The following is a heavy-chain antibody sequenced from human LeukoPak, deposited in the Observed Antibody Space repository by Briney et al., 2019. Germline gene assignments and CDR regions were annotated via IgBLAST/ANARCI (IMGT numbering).Heavy chain of an antibody. CDR2: INHSGST. D-gene: IGHD2-2*01. V-gene: IGHV4-34*01. CDR1: GGSFSGDY. Sequence: PSETLSLTCAVYGGSFSGDYWSWIRQPPGKGLEWIGEINHSGSTNYNPSLKSRVTISVDTSKNQFSRKLSSVTAADTAVYYCARLGCSSSNRYQQDFWGQGTLVTVSS. CDR3: ARLGCSSSNRYQQDF. J-gene: IGHJ4*02.